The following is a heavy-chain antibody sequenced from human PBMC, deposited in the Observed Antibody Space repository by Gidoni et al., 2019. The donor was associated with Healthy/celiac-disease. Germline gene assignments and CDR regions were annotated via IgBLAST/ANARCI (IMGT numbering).Heavy chain of an antibody. J-gene: IGHJ5*02. Sequence: QLQLQESGPGLVKPSETLSLTCTVSGGSIRSSSYYWGWIRQPPGKGLEWIGSIYYSGSTYYNPSLKSRVTISVDTSKNQFSLKLSSVTAADTAVYYCARIGVVAEVGDWFDPWGQGTLVTVSS. CDR3: ARIGVVAEVGDWFDP. D-gene: IGHD2-15*01. CDR2: IYYSGST. V-gene: IGHV4-39*07. CDR1: GGSIRSSSYY.